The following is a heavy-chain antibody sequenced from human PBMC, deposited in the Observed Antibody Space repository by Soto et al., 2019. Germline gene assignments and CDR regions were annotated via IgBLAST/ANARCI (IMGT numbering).Heavy chain of an antibody. J-gene: IGHJ4*02. V-gene: IGHV3-30*18. CDR2: ISYDGSNK. CDR3: AKEMRHDYGDFVHDF. CDR1: GFTFSNYG. D-gene: IGHD4-17*01. Sequence: QVQLVESGGGVVQPGRSLRLSCAASGFTFSNYGLHWVRQAPGKGLEWVALISYDGSNKHYADSVKGRFTISRDNSRNTLYLQMNSLRPEDTVVSYCAKEMRHDYGDFVHDFWGQGSLVTVSS.